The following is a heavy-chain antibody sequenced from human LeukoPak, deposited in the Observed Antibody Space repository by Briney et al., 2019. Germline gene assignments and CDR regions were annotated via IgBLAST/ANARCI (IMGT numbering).Heavy chain of an antibody. CDR3: ARDFTMVRGVNNWFDP. D-gene: IGHD3-10*01. CDR1: GFTFSDYY. V-gene: IGHV3-11*01. J-gene: IGHJ5*02. Sequence: GGSLRLACAASGFTFSDYYMSWIRQAPGKGLEWVSYISSSGSTIYYADSVKGRFTISRDNAKNSLYLQMNSLRAEDTAVYYCARDFTMVRGVNNWFDPWGQGTLVTVSS. CDR2: ISSSGSTI.